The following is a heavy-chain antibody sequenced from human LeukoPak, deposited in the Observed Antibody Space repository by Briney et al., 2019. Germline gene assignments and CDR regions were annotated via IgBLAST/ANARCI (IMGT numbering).Heavy chain of an antibody. V-gene: IGHV3-30-3*01. Sequence: GGSLRLSCAASGFTFSSYAMHWVRQAPGKGLEWVAVISYDGSNKYYADSVKGRFTISRDNSKNTLYLQMNSLRAEDTAVYYCARGKGSSGYFDYWGQGTLVTVSS. D-gene: IGHD3-22*01. CDR3: ARGKGSSGYFDY. CDR1: GFTFSSYA. J-gene: IGHJ4*02. CDR2: ISYDGSNK.